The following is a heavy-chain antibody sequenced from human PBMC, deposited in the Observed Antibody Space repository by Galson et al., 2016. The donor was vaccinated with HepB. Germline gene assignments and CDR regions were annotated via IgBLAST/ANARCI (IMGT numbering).Heavy chain of an antibody. V-gene: IGHV4-39*07. CDR3: AKIPPSRSSSGRFDP. J-gene: IGHJ5*02. D-gene: IGHD6-19*01. CDR2: IYYTGTT. CDR1: GDSISTSDTYY. Sequence: ETLSLTCTVSGDSISTSDTYYWGWVRQSPVKGLEWVGTIYYTGTTYYNPSLKSRVTISVDTSKNQFSLRVNSVTAADTAAYYCAKIPPSRSSSGRFDPWGRGTLVTVSS.